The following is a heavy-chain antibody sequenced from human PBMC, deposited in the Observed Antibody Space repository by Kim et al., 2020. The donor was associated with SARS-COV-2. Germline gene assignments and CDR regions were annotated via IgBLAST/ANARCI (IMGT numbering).Heavy chain of an antibody. D-gene: IGHD2-2*01. CDR3: ARSSPGHRYSVVVPAEILLDP. CDR1: GYTFTSYG. CDR2: ISAYNGNT. J-gene: IGHJ5*02. V-gene: IGHV1-18*01. Sequence: ASVKVSCKASGYTFTSYGISWVRQAPGQGLEWMGWISAYNGNTNYAQKLQGRVTMTTDTSTSTAYMELRSMRSDDTAVYYCARSSPGHRYSVVVPAEILLDPWGQGTLVTVSS.